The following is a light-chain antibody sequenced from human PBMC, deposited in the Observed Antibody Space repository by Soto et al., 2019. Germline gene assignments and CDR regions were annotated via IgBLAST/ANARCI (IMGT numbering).Light chain of an antibody. Sequence: EIVLTQSPATLSLSPGERATLSCRASQSVSSYYAAYKQQPREAPPLLLYDASTRATGIPASFSGSGSATTFSPTISSRLPEDFAVYYCQQQCNTSPITFGQGTRLEIK. CDR1: QSVSSY. J-gene: IGKJ5*01. V-gene: IGKV3-11*01. CDR3: QQQCNTSPIT. CDR2: DAS.